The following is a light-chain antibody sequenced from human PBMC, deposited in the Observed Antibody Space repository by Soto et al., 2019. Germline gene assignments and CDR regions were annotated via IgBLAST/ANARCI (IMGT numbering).Light chain of an antibody. CDR1: SSDVGSYNY. Sequence: QSALAQPASVSGFPGQSITIFCTGTSSDVGSYNYVSWYQQHPGRAPKLMIYDVTNRPSGVSNRFSGSKSGSTASLTISGLQAEDEADYFCTSYTTSSTYVFGTGTKLTVL. CDR3: TSYTTSSTYV. CDR2: DVT. V-gene: IGLV2-14*03. J-gene: IGLJ1*01.